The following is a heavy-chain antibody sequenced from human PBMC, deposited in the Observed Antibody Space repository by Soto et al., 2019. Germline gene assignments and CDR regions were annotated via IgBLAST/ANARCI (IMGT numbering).Heavy chain of an antibody. CDR1: GHTTTNYA. Sequence: QVHLVQSGAEVKKSGASVTVSCKASGHTTTNYAMHWVRQAPGQRLEWMGWIHAGNGNTKNSQKLQGRVTFTRDTSASIFYMQLSSLTSEDTAVYYCVRENGNWHCPWFDYWGQGTLVTVSS. J-gene: IGHJ4*02. D-gene: IGHD1-7*01. CDR3: VRENGNWHCPWFDY. CDR2: IHAGNGNT. V-gene: IGHV1-3*01.